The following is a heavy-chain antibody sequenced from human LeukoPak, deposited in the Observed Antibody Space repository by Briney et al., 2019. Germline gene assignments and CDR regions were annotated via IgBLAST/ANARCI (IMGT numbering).Heavy chain of an antibody. Sequence: PGGSLRLSCAASGFTFSSYWMNWARQAPGKGLEWVASINHNGNVNYYVDSVKGRFTISRDNSKNTLYLQTNSLRAEDTAVYYCAKEMATTMGDAFDIWGQGTMVTVSS. CDR1: GFTFSSYW. CDR3: AKEMATTMGDAFDI. D-gene: IGHD5-24*01. CDR2: INHNGNVN. V-gene: IGHV3-7*03. J-gene: IGHJ3*02.